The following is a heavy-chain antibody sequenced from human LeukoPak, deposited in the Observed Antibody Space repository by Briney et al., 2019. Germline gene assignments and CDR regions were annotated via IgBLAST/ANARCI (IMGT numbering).Heavy chain of an antibody. CDR2: ISGSGGST. J-gene: IGHJ4*02. Sequence: GGSLRLSCAAPGFTFSSYAMSWVRQAPGKGLEWVSAISGSGGSTYYADSVKGRFTISRDNSKNTLYLQMNSLRAEDTAVYYCAKDTAVAGFHYWGQGTLVTVSS. V-gene: IGHV3-23*01. CDR1: GFTFSSYA. D-gene: IGHD6-19*01. CDR3: AKDTAVAGFHY.